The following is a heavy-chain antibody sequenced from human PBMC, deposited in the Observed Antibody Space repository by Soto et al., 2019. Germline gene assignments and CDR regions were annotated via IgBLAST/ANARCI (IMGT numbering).Heavy chain of an antibody. J-gene: IGHJ4*02. CDR3: ADLSGGEGY. CDR1: GYTFTSYG. CDR2: IRAYNGNT. D-gene: IGHD3-10*01. Sequence: ASVKVSCQASGYTFTSYGISWVRQAPGQGLGWMGWIRAYNGNTNYAQKLQGRVTMTTDTSTSKAYMELGSLRSDYTAVYYCADLSGGEGYWGQGTLVTVSS. V-gene: IGHV1-18*01.